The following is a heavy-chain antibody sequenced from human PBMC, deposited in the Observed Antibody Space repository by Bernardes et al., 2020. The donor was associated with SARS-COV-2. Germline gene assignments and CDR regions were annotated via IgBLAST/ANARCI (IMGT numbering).Heavy chain of an antibody. V-gene: IGHV3-74*01. J-gene: IGHJ4*02. CDR2: INSDGRTT. CDR3: VRGPSDGHGRFEY. Sequence: GGSLRLSCAASGFTFSSYWMHWVRQSPGKGLVWVSRINSDGRTTTYADSVKGRFTISRDNGKNTLFLQMNSLRAEDTALYYCVRGPSDGHGRFEYWGQGALSSSPQ. CDR1: GFTFSSYW.